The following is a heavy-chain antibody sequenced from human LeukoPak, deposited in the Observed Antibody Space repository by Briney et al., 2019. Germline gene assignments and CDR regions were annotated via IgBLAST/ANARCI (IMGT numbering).Heavy chain of an antibody. CDR1: GDSVSSNSAA. CDR2: TYYRSKLYN. J-gene: IGHJ5*02. D-gene: IGHD3-22*01. V-gene: IGHV6-1*01. CDR3: ARVTGYYYDSSGYYYFNWFDP. Sequence: SQTLSLTCAISGDSVSSNSAAWNWIRQSPSRGLEWLGRTYYRSKLYNDYAVSVKSRITINPDTSKNQFSLQLNSVTPEDTAVYYCARVTGYYYDSSGYYYFNWFDPWGQGTLVTVSS.